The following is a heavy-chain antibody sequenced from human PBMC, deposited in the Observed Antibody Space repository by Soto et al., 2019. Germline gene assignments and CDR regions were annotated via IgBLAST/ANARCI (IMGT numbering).Heavy chain of an antibody. Sequence: PSETLSLTCAVSGDSVTSNVWWSCVRQPPGKGLEWIGEAYHNGLTDYNPSLKSRVTMSVDTSKNEFSLKLTSLTAADTAIYYCARDAAVPGESDRFEYWGQGTLVTVSS. CDR1: GDSVTSNVW. J-gene: IGHJ4*02. CDR2: AYHNGLT. D-gene: IGHD6-19*01. V-gene: IGHV4-4*02. CDR3: ARDAAVPGESDRFEY.